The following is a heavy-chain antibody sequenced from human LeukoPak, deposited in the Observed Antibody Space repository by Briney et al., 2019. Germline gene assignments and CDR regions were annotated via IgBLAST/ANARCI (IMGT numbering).Heavy chain of an antibody. V-gene: IGHV3-43*02. CDR2: ISENAGRK. D-gene: IGHD3-22*01. CDR3: AKVDYYDWYFDL. CDR1: GFTFDDYA. J-gene: IGHJ2*01. Sequence: PGGSLRLSXAASGFTFDDYAMHWVRQPPGKGLEWVSLISENAGRKYYADSVKGRFTISRDNSKNSLYLQMNGLRTEDTALYYCAKVDYYDWYFDLWGRGTLVTVSS.